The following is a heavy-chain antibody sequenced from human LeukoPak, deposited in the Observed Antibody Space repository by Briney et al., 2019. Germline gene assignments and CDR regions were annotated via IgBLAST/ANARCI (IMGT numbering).Heavy chain of an antibody. CDR1: GYTFTSYA. CDR3: ARDSPPDYSNYVYFDY. J-gene: IGHJ4*02. V-gene: IGHV7-4-1*02. CDR2: INTNTGNP. D-gene: IGHD4-11*01. Sequence: GASVKVSCKASGYTFTSYAMNWVQQAPGQGLEWMGWINTNTGNPTYAQGFTGRFVFSLDTSVSTAYLQISSLKAEDTAVYYCARDSPPDYSNYVYFDYWGQGTLVTVSS.